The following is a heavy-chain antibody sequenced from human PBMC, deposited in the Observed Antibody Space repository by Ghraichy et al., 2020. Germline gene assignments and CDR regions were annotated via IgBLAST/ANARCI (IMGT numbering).Heavy chain of an antibody. D-gene: IGHD3-22*01. CDR1: GFTVSSNY. J-gene: IGHJ4*02. CDR3: ARTYYDSSGYDY. Sequence: GGSLRLSCAASGFTVSSNYMSWVRQAPGKGLEWVSVIYSGGSTYYADSVKGRFTISRDNSKNTLYLQMNSLRAEDTAVYYCARTYYDSSGYDYWGQGTLVTVSS. CDR2: IYSGGST. V-gene: IGHV3-66*01.